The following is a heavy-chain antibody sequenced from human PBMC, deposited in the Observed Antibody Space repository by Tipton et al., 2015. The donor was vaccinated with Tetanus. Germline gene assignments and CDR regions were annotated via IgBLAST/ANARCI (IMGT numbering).Heavy chain of an antibody. CDR1: GGSINSYY. CDR3: ARASVDTAFLQVDY. Sequence: TLSLTCTVSGGSINSYYWSWIRQPPGKGLEWIGYIYYSGSTNYNPSLRSRVTISVDTSKNQFSLKLSSVTAADTAVYYCARASVDTAFLQVDYWGQGTLVTVSS. J-gene: IGHJ4*02. CDR2: IYYSGST. D-gene: IGHD5-18*01. V-gene: IGHV4-59*01.